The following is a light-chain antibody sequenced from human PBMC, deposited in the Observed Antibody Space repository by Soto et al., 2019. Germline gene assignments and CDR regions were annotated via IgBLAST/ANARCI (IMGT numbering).Light chain of an antibody. J-gene: IGLJ1*01. CDR3: CSYVGSSTHV. Sequence: QSVLTQPASVSGSPGQSITISCTGISSYVGTHDLVSWYQQHTGKAPKLMVYEVTKRPSGVSNRFSGSKSGNTASLTISGLQAEDEADYYCCSYVGSSTHVFGAGTKLTVL. V-gene: IGLV2-23*02. CDR2: EVT. CDR1: SSYVGTHDL.